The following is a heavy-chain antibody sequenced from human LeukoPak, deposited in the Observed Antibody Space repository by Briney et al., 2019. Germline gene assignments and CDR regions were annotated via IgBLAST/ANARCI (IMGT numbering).Heavy chain of an antibody. CDR1: GFTFSSYA. CDR3: AKDLSITAGGLYYYYGMDV. J-gene: IGHJ6*02. D-gene: IGHD6-13*01. Sequence: GGSLRFSCAASGFTFSSYAMSWVRQAPGKGLEWVSAISGSGSKTYYADSVKGRFTISRDNSKNTLYLQMNSLRAEDTAVYYCAKDLSITAGGLYYYYGMDVWGQGTTVTVSS. CDR2: ISGSGSKT. V-gene: IGHV3-23*01.